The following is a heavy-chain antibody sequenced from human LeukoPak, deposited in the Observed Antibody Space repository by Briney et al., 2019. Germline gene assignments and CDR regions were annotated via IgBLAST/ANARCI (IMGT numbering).Heavy chain of an antibody. CDR1: GFTSSSYE. D-gene: IGHD4-17*01. CDR2: ISSSGSTI. CDR3: ARILDYGDYVVFDY. V-gene: IGHV3-48*03. J-gene: IGHJ4*02. Sequence: PGGSLRLSCAASGFTSSSYEMNWVRQAPGKGLEWVSYISSSGSTIYYADSVKGRFTISRDNAKNSLYLQMNSLRAEDTAVYYCARILDYGDYVVFDYWGQGTLVTVSS.